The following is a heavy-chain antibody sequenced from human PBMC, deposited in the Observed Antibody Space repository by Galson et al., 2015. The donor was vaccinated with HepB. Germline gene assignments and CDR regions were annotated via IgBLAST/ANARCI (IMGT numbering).Heavy chain of an antibody. D-gene: IGHD7-27*01. CDR1: GFTFSSYA. CDR3: AKDLWGSLASDY. J-gene: IGHJ4*02. V-gene: IGHV3-23*01. CDR2: ISGSGGST. Sequence: SLRLSCAASGFTFSSYAMSWVRQAPGKGLEWVSAISGSGGSTYYADSVKGRFTISRDNSKNTLYLQMNSLRAEDTAVYYCAKDLWGSLASDYWGQGTLVTVSS.